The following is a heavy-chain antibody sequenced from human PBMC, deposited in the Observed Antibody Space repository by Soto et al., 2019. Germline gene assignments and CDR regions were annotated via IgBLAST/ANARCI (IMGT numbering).Heavy chain of an antibody. CDR3: ASQVEMESAPTYYYGMDV. CDR2: INAGNGNT. CDR1: GYTFTSYA. Sequence: ASVKVSCKASGYTFTSYAMHWVRQAPGQRLEWMGWINAGNGNTKYSQKFQGRVTITRDTSASTAYMELSSLRSEDTAVYYCASQVEMESAPTYYYGMDVWGQGTTVTVSS. V-gene: IGHV1-3*01. D-gene: IGHD3-3*01. J-gene: IGHJ6*02.